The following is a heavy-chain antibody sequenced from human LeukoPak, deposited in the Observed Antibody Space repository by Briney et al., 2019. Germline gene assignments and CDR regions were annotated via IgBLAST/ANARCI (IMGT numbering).Heavy chain of an antibody. CDR2: IYPSDSDT. J-gene: IGHJ4*02. Sequence: PGESLKISCKGSGYTFTTSWIGWVRQMPGKGLEWMGIIYPSDSDTTYSPSFQGQVTISADKSISTAYLQWSSLRASDTAMYYCARLYGRYFDYWGRGTLVTVSS. V-gene: IGHV5-51*01. D-gene: IGHD2-8*01. CDR3: ARLYGRYFDY. CDR1: GYTFTTSW.